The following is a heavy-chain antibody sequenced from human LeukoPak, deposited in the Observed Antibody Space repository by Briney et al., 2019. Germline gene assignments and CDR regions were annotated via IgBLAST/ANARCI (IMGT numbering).Heavy chain of an antibody. CDR1: GDSISSTNYY. CDR3: ARAEHYYGSGSYPYYYYYYMDV. Sequence: SETLSLTCTVSGDSISSTNYYWGWIRQPPGKGLEWIGSIYYSGSTFNNPSLKSRVTISVDTSKNQFSLKVSSVTAADTAVYYCARAEHYYGSGSYPYYYYYYMDVWGKGTTVTVSS. V-gene: IGHV4-39*07. CDR2: IYYSGST. D-gene: IGHD3-10*01. J-gene: IGHJ6*03.